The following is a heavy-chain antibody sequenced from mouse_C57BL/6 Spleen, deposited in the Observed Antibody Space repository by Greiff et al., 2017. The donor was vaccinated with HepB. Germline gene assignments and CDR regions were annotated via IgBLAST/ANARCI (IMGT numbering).Heavy chain of an antibody. CDR3: TRGELYYGNGGFAY. Sequence: EVQLQQSGTVLARPGASVKMSCKTSGYTFTSYWMHWVKQRPGQGLEWIGAIYPGNSDTSYNQKFKGKAKLTAVTSASTAYMELSSLTNEDSAVYYCTRGELYYGNGGFAYWGQGTLVTVSA. D-gene: IGHD2-1*01. CDR1: GYTFTSYW. V-gene: IGHV1-5*01. J-gene: IGHJ3*01. CDR2: IYPGNSDT.